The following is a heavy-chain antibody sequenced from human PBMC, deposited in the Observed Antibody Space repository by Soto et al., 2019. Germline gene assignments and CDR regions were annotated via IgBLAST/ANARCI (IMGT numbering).Heavy chain of an antibody. CDR1: GGTFSSYA. CDR3: ARGGVPAAMRYYYYGMDV. CDR2: IIPIFGTA. V-gene: IGHV1-69*13. Sequence: ASVKVSCKASGGTFSSYAISWVRQAPGQGLEWMGGIIPIFGTANYAQKFQGRVTITADESTSTAYMELSSLRSEDTAVYYCARGGVPAAMRYYYYGMDVWGQGTTVTVSS. J-gene: IGHJ6*02. D-gene: IGHD2-2*01.